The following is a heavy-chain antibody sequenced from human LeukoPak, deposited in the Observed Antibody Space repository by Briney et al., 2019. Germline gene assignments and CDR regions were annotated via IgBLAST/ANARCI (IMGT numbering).Heavy chain of an antibody. D-gene: IGHD3-10*01. CDR2: ISSSSSYI. J-gene: IGHJ6*02. CDR3: ASPTSFNYYGSGSYYYYYGMDV. Sequence: GGSLRLSCAASGFTFSSYSMNWVRQAPGKGLEWVSSISSSSSYIYYADSVKGRFTISRDNAKNSLYLQMNSLRAEDTAVYYCASPTSFNYYGSGSYYYYYGMDVWGQGTTVTVSS. CDR1: GFTFSSYS. V-gene: IGHV3-21*01.